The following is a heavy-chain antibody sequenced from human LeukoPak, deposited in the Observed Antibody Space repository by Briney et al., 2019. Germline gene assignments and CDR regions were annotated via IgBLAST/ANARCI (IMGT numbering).Heavy chain of an antibody. CDR1: GGSINSSNW. D-gene: IGHD3-22*01. CDR2: INHSGST. J-gene: IGHJ5*02. CDR3: ARAGNPMIVALEQGWFDP. Sequence: PSGTLSLTCAVSGGSINSSNWWSWIRQPPGKGLEWIGEINHSGSTNYNPSLKSRVTISVDTSKNQFSLKLSSVTAADTAVYYCARAGNPMIVALEQGWFDPWGQGTLVTVSS. V-gene: IGHV4-4*02.